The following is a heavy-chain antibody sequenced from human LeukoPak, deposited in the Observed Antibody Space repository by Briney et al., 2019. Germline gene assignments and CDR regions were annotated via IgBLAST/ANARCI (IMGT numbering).Heavy chain of an antibody. CDR2: ISYSGGST. J-gene: IGHJ4*02. V-gene: IGHV3-23*01. Sequence: GGSLRLSCAASGFTFTTNAMSWVRQAPGKGREWVSGISYSGGSTFYASSVKGRFTISRDNSKNTMFLHMSSLRAEDTAVYYCTKDLRSGSTSWGQGTLVTVSS. CDR1: GFTFTTNA. CDR3: TKDLRSGSTS. D-gene: IGHD2-2*01.